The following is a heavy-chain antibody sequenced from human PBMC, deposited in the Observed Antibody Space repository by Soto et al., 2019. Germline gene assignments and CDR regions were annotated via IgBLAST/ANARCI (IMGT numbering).Heavy chain of an antibody. CDR1: GYTFTSYD. D-gene: IGHD6-19*01. Sequence: ASVKVSCKASGYTFTSYDINWVGQATGQGLEWMGWMNPNSGNTGYAQKFQGRVTMTRNTSISTAYMELSSLRSEDTAVYYCARGHGYRSGWPYYYYAMDFWGQGTMFTGSS. CDR3: ARGHGYRSGWPYYYYAMDF. V-gene: IGHV1-8*01. J-gene: IGHJ6*02. CDR2: MNPNSGNT.